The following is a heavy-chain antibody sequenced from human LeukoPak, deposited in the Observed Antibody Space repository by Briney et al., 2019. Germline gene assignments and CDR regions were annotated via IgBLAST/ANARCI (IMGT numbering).Heavy chain of an antibody. D-gene: IGHD3-10*01. CDR2: ISSSSSYI. J-gene: IGHJ4*02. CDR1: GFSFSSYS. V-gene: IGHV3-21*01. Sequence: GGSLRLSCVASGFSFSSYSMNWVRQAPGKGLEWVSSISSSSSYIYYADSLKGRFTISRDNAKNSLYLQMNSLRAEDTAVYYCARDGTMVRGVVPSVDYWGQGTLVTVSS. CDR3: ARDGTMVRGVVPSVDY.